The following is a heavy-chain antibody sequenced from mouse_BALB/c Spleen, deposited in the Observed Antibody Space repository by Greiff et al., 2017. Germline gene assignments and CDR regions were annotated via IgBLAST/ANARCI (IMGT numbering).Heavy chain of an antibody. CDR1: GYSFTSYY. Sequence: EVQLQESGPELTKPGASVKISCKASGYSFTSYYMHWVKQSHGKSLEWIGYIYPFNGGTSYNQKFKGKATLTVYKSSSTAYMHLSSLTSEDSAVYDCERYGDYYDYWGQGTLVTVSA. V-gene: IGHV1-31*01. CDR2: IYPFNGGT. D-gene: IGHD1-1*01. J-gene: IGHJ3*01. CDR3: ERYGDYYDY.